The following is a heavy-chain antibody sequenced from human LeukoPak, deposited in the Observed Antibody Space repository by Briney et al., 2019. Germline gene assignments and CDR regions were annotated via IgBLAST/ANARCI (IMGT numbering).Heavy chain of an antibody. CDR1: GYTFTSYD. J-gene: IGHJ4*02. Sequence: ASVKVSCKASGYTFTSYDINWARQATGQGLEWMGWMNPNSGNTGYAQKFQGRVTMTRNTSITTAYMELSSLRSEDTGVYYCARVSARSSSWYVDYWGQGTLVTVSS. CDR2: MNPNSGNT. D-gene: IGHD6-13*01. CDR3: ARVSARSSSWYVDY. V-gene: IGHV1-8*01.